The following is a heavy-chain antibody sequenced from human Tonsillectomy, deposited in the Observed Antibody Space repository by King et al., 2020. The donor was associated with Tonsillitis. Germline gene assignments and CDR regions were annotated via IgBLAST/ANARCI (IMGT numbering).Heavy chain of an antibody. D-gene: IGHD2-15*01. J-gene: IGHJ6*02. CDR2: IIPIFGTS. CDR1: GGTFSSYD. Sequence: QVQLVESGAEVKKPGSSVKVSCKASGGTFSSYDITWVRQAPGQGLEWMGGIIPIFGTSNYAQKLQGRITITADESTSTAYMELSSLRSEDTAVYYCARGGGGPHSGLAVWGQGTTVIVSS. CDR3: ARGGGGPHSGLAV. V-gene: IGHV1-69*01.